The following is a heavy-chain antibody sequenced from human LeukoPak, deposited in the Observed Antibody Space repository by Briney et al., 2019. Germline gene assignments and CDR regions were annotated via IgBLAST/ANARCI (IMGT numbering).Heavy chain of an antibody. CDR2: IYTSGTT. D-gene: IGHD3-22*01. CDR3: AREYYDSNKAPAFDI. CDR1: GGAISSGSYY. Sequence: SETLSLTCTVSGGAISSGSYYWSWIRQSAGKGLEWIGRIYTSGTTNSNPSLKSRVTISVDTSKNHFSLKLSSVTAADTAVYYCAREYYDSNKAPAFDIWGQGTMVTVSS. V-gene: IGHV4-61*02. J-gene: IGHJ3*02.